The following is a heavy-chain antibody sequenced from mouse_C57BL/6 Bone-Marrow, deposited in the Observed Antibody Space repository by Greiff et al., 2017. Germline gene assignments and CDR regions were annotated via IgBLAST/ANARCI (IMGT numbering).Heavy chain of an antibody. Sequence: QVQLQQPGAELVMPGASVKLSCKASGYTFTSYWMHWVKQRPGQGLEWIGEINPSDSYTNYNQKFKGKSTLTVDKSSSTAYMQLSSLTSEDSAVYYCARSDYGNSPWFAYWGQGTLVTVSA. J-gene: IGHJ3*01. D-gene: IGHD2-1*01. CDR1: GYTFTSYW. V-gene: IGHV1-69*01. CDR2: INPSDSYT. CDR3: ARSDYGNSPWFAY.